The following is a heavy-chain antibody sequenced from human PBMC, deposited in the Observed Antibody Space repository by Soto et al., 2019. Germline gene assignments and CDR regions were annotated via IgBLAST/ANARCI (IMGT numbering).Heavy chain of an antibody. CDR1: GFSLRTTGVG. Sequence: QITLKESGPTLVEPTQTLTLTCTYSGFSLRTTGVGVGWIRQPPGKALEWLGIIYWNDDKRYSPSLKNRFTLPSDISNSQVVLTMTNMDPVDTATYYCAHTWGLPFDYWGQGTLVIVSS. V-gene: IGHV2-5*01. CDR3: AHTWGLPFDY. D-gene: IGHD3-16*01. CDR2: IYWNDDK. J-gene: IGHJ4*02.